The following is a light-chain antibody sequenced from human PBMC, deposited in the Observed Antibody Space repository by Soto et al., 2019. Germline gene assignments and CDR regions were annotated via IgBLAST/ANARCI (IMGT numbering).Light chain of an antibody. V-gene: IGKV3-15*01. CDR1: QSVSSK. Sequence: EIVMTQSPATLSVSPGERATLSCRASQSVSSKLAWYQQKPGQAPRLLIYGASTRATGVPARFSGSGSGTKFTFTISSLQSEDFAVYYCQQYNNWPPLTFGQGTKVDIK. CDR2: GAS. CDR3: QQYNNWPPLT. J-gene: IGKJ1*01.